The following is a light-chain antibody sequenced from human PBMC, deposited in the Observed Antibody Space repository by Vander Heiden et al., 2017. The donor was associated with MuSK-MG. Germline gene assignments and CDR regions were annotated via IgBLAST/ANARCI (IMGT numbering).Light chain of an antibody. J-gene: IGKJ4*01. CDR1: QSISSC. CDR3: HQCDTTPLT. V-gene: IGKV1-39*01. Sequence: DIQMTQSPSALSASVGDRVTITCRASQSISSCFNRHQQKPGKAPKLLIYAASSFQSPVPSRFSGTGSGTDFTLTILRLHPEAIATYYCHQCDTTPLTFGGGTKVEIK. CDR2: AAS.